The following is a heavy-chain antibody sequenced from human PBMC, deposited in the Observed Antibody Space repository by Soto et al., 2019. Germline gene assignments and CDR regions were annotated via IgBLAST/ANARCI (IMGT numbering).Heavy chain of an antibody. V-gene: IGHV3-7*05. Sequence: GGSLRLSCAASGFTFSSYWMSWVRQAPGKGLEWVANIKQDGSEKYYVDSVKGRFTISRDNAKNSLYLQMNSLRAEDTAVYYCARVPHVTYIVGATTGGWFDPWGQGTLVTVSS. CDR1: GFTFSSYW. J-gene: IGHJ5*02. CDR3: ARVPHVTYIVGATTGGWFDP. D-gene: IGHD1-26*01. CDR2: IKQDGSEK.